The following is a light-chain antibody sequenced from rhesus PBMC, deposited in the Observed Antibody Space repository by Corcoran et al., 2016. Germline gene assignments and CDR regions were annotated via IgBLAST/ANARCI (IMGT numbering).Light chain of an antibody. CDR1: QNIYSN. CDR3: QHYYDNPYS. Sequence: DIQMTQSPSALSASVGDRVTLSCRASQNIYSNLAWYHQKPGKAPKLLIYEASSLKTGIPSRFSGSGYGTDFTLTISSLQTEYSASYYCQHYYDNPYSFGQGTKVEIK. V-gene: IGKV1S12*01. J-gene: IGKJ2*01. CDR2: EAS.